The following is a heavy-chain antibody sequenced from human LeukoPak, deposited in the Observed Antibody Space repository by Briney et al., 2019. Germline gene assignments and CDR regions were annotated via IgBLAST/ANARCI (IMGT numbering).Heavy chain of an antibody. CDR2: ISHDGNNK. Sequence: PGRSLRLSCAASGFPFSDYGMYWVRQAPGKGLEWLAVISHDGNNKYYADSVKGRITISRDNSMNTLYLQMNSLRAEDTAVYYCAREDYGSGSPPFYSYYYYYMDVWGKGTTVTVSS. J-gene: IGHJ6*03. CDR1: GFPFSDYG. CDR3: AREDYGSGSPPFYSYYYYYMDV. D-gene: IGHD3-10*01. V-gene: IGHV3-30*03.